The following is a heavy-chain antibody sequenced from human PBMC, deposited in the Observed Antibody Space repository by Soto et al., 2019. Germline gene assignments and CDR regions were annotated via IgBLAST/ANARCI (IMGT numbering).Heavy chain of an antibody. V-gene: IGHV4-31*03. CDR3: ARVQQLDPDYYYYYGMDV. Sequence: SETLSLTCTVSGGSISSGGYYWSWIRQDPGKGLEWIGYIYYSGSTYYNPSLKSRVTISVDTSKNQFSLKLSSVTAADTAVYYCARVQQLDPDYYYYYGMDVWGQGATVTVSS. J-gene: IGHJ6*02. D-gene: IGHD6-13*01. CDR2: IYYSGST. CDR1: GGSISSGGYY.